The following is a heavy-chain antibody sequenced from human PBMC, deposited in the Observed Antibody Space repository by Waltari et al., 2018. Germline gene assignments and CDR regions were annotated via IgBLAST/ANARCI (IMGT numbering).Heavy chain of an antibody. J-gene: IGHJ5*02. CDR1: GDSLHSGSYY. D-gene: IGHD2-2*01. CDR3: AKDVALLVVPAAHDWFDP. CDR2: IRGAGMST. V-gene: IGHV3-23*01. Sequence: LQLQASGPGLVKPSETLSLTCTVSGDSLHSGSYYWVWILQAPGKGLEWGSGIRGAGMSTYYAESVRGRFTISRDNAKNTVYLQMDSLRVEDTAVYYCAKDVALLVVPAAHDWFDPWGQGTLVTVSS.